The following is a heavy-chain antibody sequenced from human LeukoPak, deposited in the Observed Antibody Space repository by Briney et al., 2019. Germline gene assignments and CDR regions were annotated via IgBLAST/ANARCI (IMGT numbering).Heavy chain of an antibody. D-gene: IGHD2-15*01. J-gene: IGHJ6*03. CDR3: ARDQGCSGGSCYGDYYMDV. CDR2: INPSGGST. V-gene: IGHV1-46*01. Sequence: ASVKVSCKASGYTFTSYYMHWVRQTPRQGREWMGIINPSGGSTSYAQKFQGRVTMTRDTSTSTVYMELSSLRSEDTGVYYCARDQGCSGGSCYGDYYMDVWGKGTTVTVSS. CDR1: GYTFTSYY.